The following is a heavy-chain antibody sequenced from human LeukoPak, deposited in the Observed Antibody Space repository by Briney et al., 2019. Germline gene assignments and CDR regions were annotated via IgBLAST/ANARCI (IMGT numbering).Heavy chain of an antibody. D-gene: IGHD3-10*01. CDR2: IYYSGST. V-gene: IGHV4-39*01. Sequence: SETLSLTCTVSGGSISSGGYYWSWIRQPPGKGLEWIGSIYYSGSTYYNPSLKSRVTISVDTSKNQFSLKLSSVTAADTAVYYCASRIDGSGSPPVYWGQGTLVTVSS. J-gene: IGHJ4*02. CDR3: ASRIDGSGSPPVY. CDR1: GGSISSGGYY.